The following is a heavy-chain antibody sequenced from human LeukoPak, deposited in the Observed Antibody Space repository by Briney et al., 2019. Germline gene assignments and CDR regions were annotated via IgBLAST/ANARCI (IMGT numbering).Heavy chain of an antibody. CDR2: IKQDGSEK. CDR3: ARYYYDSSGYYAWGTYYFDH. V-gene: IGHV3-7*01. CDR1: GFTFSSYA. Sequence: GGSLRLSCAASGFTFSSYAMSWVRQAPGKGLEWVANIKQDGSEKYYVDSVKGRFTISRDNAKNSLYLQMNSLRAEDTAVYYCARYYYDSSGYYAWGTYYFDHWGQGTLVTVSS. D-gene: IGHD3-22*01. J-gene: IGHJ4*02.